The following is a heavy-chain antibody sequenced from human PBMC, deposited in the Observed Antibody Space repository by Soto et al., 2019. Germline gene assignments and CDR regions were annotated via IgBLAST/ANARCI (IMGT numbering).Heavy chain of an antibody. CDR3: ARADRLYCSVSSCYIFAY. V-gene: IGHV4-61*01. Sequence: PSQTMSLTYLVFGGYVSSNSYYWSWIPNTPRKGLEWIGYTAYSGSNRYNPSLTSRVTIPVDTSKNQFSLKVSSVTAADTAVYYCARADRLYCSVSSCYIFAYGGQGTQVTVSS. CDR2: TAYSGSN. J-gene: IGHJ4*02. D-gene: IGHD2-15*01. CDR1: GGYVSSNSYY.